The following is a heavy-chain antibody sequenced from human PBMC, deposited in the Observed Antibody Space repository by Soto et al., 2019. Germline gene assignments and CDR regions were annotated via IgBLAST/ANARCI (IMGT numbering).Heavy chain of an antibody. CDR3: ARVKTYYDFWSGYFDY. CDR2: ISSSSSYI. V-gene: IGHV3-21*01. CDR1: GFTFSSYT. D-gene: IGHD3-3*01. J-gene: IGHJ4*02. Sequence: EVHLVESGGGLVKPGGSLRLSCAASGFTFSSYTVIWVRQAPGKGLEWVSSISSSSSYIYYADSVKGRFTISRDNANNSLYLQMNSLRAEDTAVYYCARVKTYYDFWSGYFDYWGQGTLVTVSS.